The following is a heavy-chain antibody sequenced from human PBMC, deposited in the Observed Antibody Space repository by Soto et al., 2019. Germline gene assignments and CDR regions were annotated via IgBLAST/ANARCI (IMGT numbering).Heavy chain of an antibody. Sequence: QPGWSLRLSCASSVFAVNSDYMSWVRQAPGKGLEWVSVIFGGGTTYYSDSVKGRFTISRDNSKNTVFLQMNSLRAEDTAVYYCVRTSSYWGQGTRVTVSS. CDR1: VFAVNSDY. CDR3: VRTSSY. CDR2: IFGGGTT. D-gene: IGHD2-2*01. V-gene: IGHV3-53*01. J-gene: IGHJ4*02.